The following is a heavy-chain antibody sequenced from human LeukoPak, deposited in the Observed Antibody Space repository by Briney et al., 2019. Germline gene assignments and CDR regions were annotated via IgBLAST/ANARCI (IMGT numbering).Heavy chain of an antibody. CDR3: ARGVDTAIVSGGYNFFDP. V-gene: IGHV4-4*07. Sequence: PLETPSLTCTVSNDSINTYSWNWIRQPAGKGLEWIGRIYTTGTTDYNPSLKSRVTMSVDTSKNHFSLKMTSITAADTAVYYCARGVDTAIVSGGYNFFDPWGQGILVTVSS. D-gene: IGHD5-18*01. J-gene: IGHJ5*02. CDR2: IYTTGTT. CDR1: NDSINTYS.